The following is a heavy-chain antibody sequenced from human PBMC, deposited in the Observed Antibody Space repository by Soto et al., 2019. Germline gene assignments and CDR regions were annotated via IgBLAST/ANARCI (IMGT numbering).Heavy chain of an antibody. V-gene: IGHV4-34*01. J-gene: IGHJ4*02. CDR3: ARGWGALFDY. CDR2: INHSGST. Sequence: QVQLQQWGAGLLKPSETLSLTCAVYGGSFSGYYWNWIRQPPGKGLEWIGEINHSGSTNYNPSLKSRVTISVDTSTTQCSLKLSPVTAADTAVYYCARGWGALFDYWGQGALVTVSS. CDR1: GGSFSGYY. D-gene: IGHD7-27*01.